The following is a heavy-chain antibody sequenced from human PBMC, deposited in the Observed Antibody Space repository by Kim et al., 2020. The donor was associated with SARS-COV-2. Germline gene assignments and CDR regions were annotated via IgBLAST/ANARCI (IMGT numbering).Heavy chain of an antibody. CDR1: GFTFSSYA. J-gene: IGHJ4*02. Sequence: GGSLRLSCAASGFTFSSYAMSWVRQAPGKGLEWVSAISGSGGSTYYADSVKGRFTISRDNSKNTLYLQMNSLRAEDTAVYYCAKVPSVPAAIHDYFDYWGQGTLVTVSS. CDR2: ISGSGGST. CDR3: AKVPSVPAAIHDYFDY. V-gene: IGHV3-23*01. D-gene: IGHD2-2*01.